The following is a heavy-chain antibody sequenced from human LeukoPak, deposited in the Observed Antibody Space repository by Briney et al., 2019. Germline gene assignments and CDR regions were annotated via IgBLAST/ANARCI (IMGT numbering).Heavy chain of an antibody. CDR3: ARVAHSGSNQGDHPFAY. V-gene: IGHV3-21*01. J-gene: IGHJ4*02. Sequence: GGSLRLSCAVSGFTFSSYTMNWVRQTPGKGLGWVSSIIRSGSYIYYADSVKGRITTSRDHVRNSLYLPMNSLRAEDTAVYYCARVAHSGSNQGDHPFAYWGQGTLVTASS. CDR2: IIRSGSYI. CDR1: GFTFSSYT. D-gene: IGHD1-26*01.